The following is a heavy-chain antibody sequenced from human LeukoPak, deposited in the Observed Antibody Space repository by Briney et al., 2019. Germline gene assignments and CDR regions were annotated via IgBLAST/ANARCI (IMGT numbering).Heavy chain of an antibody. CDR2: INPKRGVT. Sequence: ASVKVSCTASGYTFTDYYVHWVRQAPGQGLKWMGWINPKRGVTNSAQKFQGRVTMTRDTSISTIYMELRSLISDDTAAYYCARGVAVTDRARFFDYRGQGTLVTVSS. CDR3: ARGVAVTDRARFFDY. CDR1: GYTFTDYY. D-gene: IGHD4-11*01. V-gene: IGHV1-2*02. J-gene: IGHJ4*02.